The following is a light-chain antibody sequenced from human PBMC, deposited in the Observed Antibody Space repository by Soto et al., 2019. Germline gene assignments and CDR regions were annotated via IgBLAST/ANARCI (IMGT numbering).Light chain of an antibody. V-gene: IGLV2-14*01. J-gene: IGLJ1*01. Sequence: QSVLTQPASVSGSPGQSITISCTGTRSDVGGYNYVSWYQQFPGKAPKLMIYEVSNRPSGVSLRFSDSKSGNTASLTISGLRAEDEADYYCNSYTSTSTPYVFGTGTKVTVL. CDR3: NSYTSTSTPYV. CDR2: EVS. CDR1: RSDVGGYNY.